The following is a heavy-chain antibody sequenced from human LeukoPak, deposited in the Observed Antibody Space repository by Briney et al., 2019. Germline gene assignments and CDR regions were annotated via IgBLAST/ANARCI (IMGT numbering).Heavy chain of an antibody. CDR1: GLLFSNYW. V-gene: IGHV3-7*03. J-gene: IGHJ4*02. CDR2: IKEDGSET. CDR3: EAYGSV. D-gene: IGHD3-10*01. Sequence: WSLRLSCAASGLLFSNYWMTWVRQAPGKGLEWVANIKEDGSETYYVDSVKGRFTISRDNDKNTLYLQMNSLRAEDTAVYYCEAYGSVWGQGTLVIVSS.